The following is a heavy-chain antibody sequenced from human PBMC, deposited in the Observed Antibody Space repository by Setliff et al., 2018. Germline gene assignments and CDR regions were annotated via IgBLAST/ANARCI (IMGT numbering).Heavy chain of an antibody. J-gene: IGHJ4*02. Sequence: QAGGSLRLSCAASGFTFSSYGMHWVRQAPGKGLEWVAFIRYDGSNKYYADSVKGRFTISRDNSKNTLYLQMNSLRAEDTAVYYCVSELGSSWSPADWGQGTLVTVSS. CDR3: VSELGSSWSPAD. D-gene: IGHD6-6*01. CDR1: GFTFSSYG. V-gene: IGHV3-30*02. CDR2: IRYDGSNK.